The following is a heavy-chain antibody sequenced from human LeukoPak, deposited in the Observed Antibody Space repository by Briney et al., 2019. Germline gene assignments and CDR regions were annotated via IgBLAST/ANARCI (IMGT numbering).Heavy chain of an antibody. Sequence: LAGGSLRLSCAASGFTFSSYAMSWVRQAPGKGLEWVSTISGSGGSTYYADSVKGRSTISRDNSKNTLYLQMNSLRAEDTAVYYCAKGGGSYCSGLSCHVSYFDYWGQGTLVTVSS. CDR2: ISGSGGST. CDR3: AKGGGSYCSGLSCHVSYFDY. J-gene: IGHJ4*02. V-gene: IGHV3-23*01. CDR1: GFTFSSYA. D-gene: IGHD2-2*01.